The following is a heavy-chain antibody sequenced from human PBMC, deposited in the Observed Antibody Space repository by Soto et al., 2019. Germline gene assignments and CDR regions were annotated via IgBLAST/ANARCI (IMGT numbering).Heavy chain of an antibody. CDR2: TLPGSNAP. CDR1: GGYFGSYT. V-gene: IGHV1-69*01. D-gene: IGHD2-15*01. J-gene: IGHJ4*02. Sequence: QVQLVQSWAGVKKPGSSVKLSCKASGGYFGSYTVTWVRQAPGQGLEWMGGTLPGSNAPNYAQKFQDRLTFTADAGTSTVYMELSGLTSGDTAVYYCARALAASYFDIWGQGTLVTVS. CDR3: ARALAASYFDI.